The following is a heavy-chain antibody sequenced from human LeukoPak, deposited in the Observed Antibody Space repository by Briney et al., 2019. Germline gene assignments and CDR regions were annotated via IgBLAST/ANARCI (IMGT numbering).Heavy chain of an antibody. CDR2: IGGSGSST. CDR3: AKSRLTPHP. Sequence: GGSLRLSCAASGFTFSNSDMSWVRQAPGKGLEWVSAIGGSGSSTFYADSVKGRFTVSRDNSKNTLYLQMSSLRAENTAVYYCAKSRLTPHPWGQGTLVTVSS. J-gene: IGHJ5*02. CDR1: GFTFSNSD. D-gene: IGHD1-14*01. V-gene: IGHV3-23*01.